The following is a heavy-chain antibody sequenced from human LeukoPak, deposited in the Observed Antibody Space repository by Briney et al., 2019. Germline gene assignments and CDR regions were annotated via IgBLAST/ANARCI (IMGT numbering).Heavy chain of an antibody. CDR1: GYSFTSYW. J-gene: IGHJ2*01. V-gene: IGHV5-51*01. CDR2: IYPGDSDT. Sequence: GESLKISCKGSGYSFTSYWIGWVRQMPGKGLEWMGIIYPGDSDTRCSPSFQGQVTISADKSISTAYLQWSSLKASDTAMYYCARRFSSSWYVYWYFDLWGRGTLVTVSS. CDR3: ARRFSSSWYVYWYFDL. D-gene: IGHD6-13*01.